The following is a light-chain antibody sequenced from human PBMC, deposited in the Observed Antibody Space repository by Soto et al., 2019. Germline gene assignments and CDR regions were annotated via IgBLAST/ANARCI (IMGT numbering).Light chain of an antibody. Sequence: EIVLTQSPGTLSLSPGERATLSCRASQSVSSYLAWYQQKPGQAPRLLIYDASNRATGIPARFSGSGSGTDFTLTISSLEPEDFAVYYCQQRSNWLRAFGQGTRLEIK. J-gene: IGKJ5*01. V-gene: IGKV3-11*01. CDR3: QQRSNWLRA. CDR2: DAS. CDR1: QSVSSY.